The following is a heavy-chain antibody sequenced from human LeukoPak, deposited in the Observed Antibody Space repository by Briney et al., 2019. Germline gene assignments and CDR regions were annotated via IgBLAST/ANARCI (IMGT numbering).Heavy chain of an antibody. V-gene: IGHV4-4*02. CDR3: AREGGFYRPLDY. D-gene: IGHD3-3*01. CDR1: GGSVINTNW. Sequence: PSGTLSLTCGVSGGSVINTNWWTWVRQPPGKGLEWIGEVHLDGRTNYNPSLESRLTMSVDVSENPVSLKLTSVTAADTAVYYCAREGGFYRPLDYSGQGTLVTVPS. J-gene: IGHJ4*02. CDR2: VHLDGRT.